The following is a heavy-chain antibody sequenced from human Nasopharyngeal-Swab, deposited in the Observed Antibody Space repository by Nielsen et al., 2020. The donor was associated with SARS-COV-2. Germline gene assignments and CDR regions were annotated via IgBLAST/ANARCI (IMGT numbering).Heavy chain of an antibody. CDR3: ARLSNSAGGY. CDR2: INHSGRT. Sequence: SETLSLTCAVYVGSFSGYYWTWIRQPPGEGLEWIGEINHSGRTKYNPSLKSRVTISVDTSKNQFSLKLTSVTAADTAVYYCARLSNSAGGYWGQGTLVTVSS. CDR1: VGSFSGYY. V-gene: IGHV4-34*01. J-gene: IGHJ4*02. D-gene: IGHD4-23*01.